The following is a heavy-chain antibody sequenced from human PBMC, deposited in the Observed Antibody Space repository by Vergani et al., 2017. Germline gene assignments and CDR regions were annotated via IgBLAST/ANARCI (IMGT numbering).Heavy chain of an antibody. V-gene: IGHV3-48*04. CDR1: GFTFSSYS. J-gene: IGHJ4*02. Sequence: EVQLVESGGGLVQPGGSLRLSCAASGFTFSSYSMNWVRQAPGKGLEWVSYISSSSSTIYYADSVKGRFTISRDNAKNSLYLQMNSLRAEDTAVYSCARVLGGSYYDSSGYGGLDYWGQGTLVTVSS. CDR2: ISSSSSTI. CDR3: ARVLGGSYYDSSGYGGLDY. D-gene: IGHD3-22*01.